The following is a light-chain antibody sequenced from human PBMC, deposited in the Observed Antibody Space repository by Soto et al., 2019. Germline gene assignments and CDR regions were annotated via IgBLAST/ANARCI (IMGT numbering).Light chain of an antibody. CDR3: GTWDIRLNINWV. J-gene: IGLJ3*02. CDR2: ENN. CDR1: TSNIGSNY. Sequence: QSVLTQPPSVSAAPGQTVTISCSGSTSNIGSNYVSWYQHLPGTAHRLLIFENNKRRSGIPDRYSGSKSGTSATLAITGLQIGDEADYYCGTWDIRLNINWVFGGGTKLTVL. V-gene: IGLV1-51*02.